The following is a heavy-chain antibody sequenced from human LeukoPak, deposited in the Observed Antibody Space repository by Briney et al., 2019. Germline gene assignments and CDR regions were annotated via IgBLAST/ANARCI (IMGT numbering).Heavy chain of an antibody. D-gene: IGHD6-13*01. Sequence: GGSLRLSCAASGFTFSSYWMSWVRQAPGKGLEWVANIKQDGSEKYYVDSVKGRFTISRDNAKNSLYLQMNSLRAEDTAVYYCAKSRIAAAGIDAFDIWGQGTMVTVSS. CDR1: GFTFSSYW. CDR2: IKQDGSEK. V-gene: IGHV3-7*03. CDR3: AKSRIAAAGIDAFDI. J-gene: IGHJ3*02.